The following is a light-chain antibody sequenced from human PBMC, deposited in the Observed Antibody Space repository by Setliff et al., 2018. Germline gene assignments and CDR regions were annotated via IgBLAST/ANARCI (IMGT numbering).Light chain of an antibody. CDR2: DVS. CDR1: SSDVGGYNY. CDR3: SSYTSSSTVV. V-gene: IGLV2-14*01. Sequence: QSVLTQHASVSGSPGQSITISCTGTSSDVGGYNYVSWYQQHPGKAPKLMIYDVSKRPSGVSNRFSGSKSGNTASLTISGLQAEDEADYYCSSYTSSSTVVFGTGTKVTVL. J-gene: IGLJ1*01.